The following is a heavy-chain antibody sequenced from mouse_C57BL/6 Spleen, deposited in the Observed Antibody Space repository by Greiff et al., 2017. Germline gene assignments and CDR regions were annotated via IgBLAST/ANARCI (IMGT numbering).Heavy chain of an antibody. Sequence: QVQLQQPGAELVKPGASVKMSCKASGYTFTSYWITWVKQRPGQGLEWIGDIYHGSGSTNYNEKFKGKATLTVDTSSSTAYMQLSDLTSEDSAVYYCARANYYEEAWFAYWGQGTLVTVAA. CDR1: GYTFTSYW. V-gene: IGHV1-55*01. CDR3: ARANYYEEAWFAY. J-gene: IGHJ3*01. D-gene: IGHD1-1*01. CDR2: IYHGSGST.